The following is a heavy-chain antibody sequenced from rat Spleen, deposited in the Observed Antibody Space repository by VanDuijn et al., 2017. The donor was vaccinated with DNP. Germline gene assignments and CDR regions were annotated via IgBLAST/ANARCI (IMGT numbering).Heavy chain of an antibody. Sequence: QVQLKESGPGLVQSSQTLSLTCTVSGFSLITNSVHWVRQPPGKGLEWVGVIWSGGNTDYNSTLKSRLSISRDTSKSQVLLKMNSLQTEDTAIYFCARDYYSSSFVYWGQGTLVTVSS. CDR2: IWSGGNT. CDR3: ARDYYSSSFVY. D-gene: IGHD1-2*01. CDR1: GFSLITNS. J-gene: IGHJ3*01. V-gene: IGHV2-1*01.